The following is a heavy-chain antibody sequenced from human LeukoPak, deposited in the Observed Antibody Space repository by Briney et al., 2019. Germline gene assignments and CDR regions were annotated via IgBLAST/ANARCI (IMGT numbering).Heavy chain of an antibody. Sequence: GGSLRLSCVASGFTFSSYWMHWVRQAPGKGLVWVPRINTDGGTTTYADSVKGRFTISRDNAKNTLYLQMNSLRAEDTAVYYCARGSSLAYYVDVWGKGTTVTVSS. V-gene: IGHV3-74*01. D-gene: IGHD3-16*02. CDR1: GFTFSSYW. J-gene: IGHJ6*03. CDR2: INTDGGTT. CDR3: ARGSSLAYYVDV.